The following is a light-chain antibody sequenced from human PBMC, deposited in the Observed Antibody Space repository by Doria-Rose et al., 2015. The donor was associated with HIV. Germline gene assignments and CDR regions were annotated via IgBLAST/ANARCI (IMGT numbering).Light chain of an antibody. J-gene: IGKJ4*01. CDR3: QQSYSTPLT. CDR2: AAS. CDR1: QSTGSF. Sequence: DIQVTQSPSSLSASVGDRVTITCRASQSTGSFLNWYQHKPGKAPKLLIYAASSLQHGVPSRFSGSRSGTDFTLTISSLQPEDFATYFCQQSYSTPLTFGGGTKVESK. V-gene: IGKV1-39*01.